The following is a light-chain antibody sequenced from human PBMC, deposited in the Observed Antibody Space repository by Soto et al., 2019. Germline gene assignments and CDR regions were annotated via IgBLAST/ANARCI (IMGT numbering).Light chain of an antibody. V-gene: IGLV2-14*01. CDR3: GSYTSPCVRI. CDR2: EVS. Sequence: QSALTQPASVSGSPGQSITISCTGTSSDVGGYNYVSWYQQHPGRAPKLIIYEVSNRPSGVSDRFSGSKSGTVASLTISGLQAADEADYYCGSYTSPCVRIFGTGTKVTVL. J-gene: IGLJ1*01. CDR1: SSDVGGYNY.